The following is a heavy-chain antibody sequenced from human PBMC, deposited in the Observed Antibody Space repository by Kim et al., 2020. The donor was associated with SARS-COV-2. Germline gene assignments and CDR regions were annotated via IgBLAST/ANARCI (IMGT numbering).Heavy chain of an antibody. D-gene: IGHD4-17*01. CDR3: AKDITVTTVTTPFDY. J-gene: IGHJ4*02. CDR1: GFTFSSYA. V-gene: IGHV3-23*01. CDR2: ISGSGGST. Sequence: GGSLRLSCAASGFTFSSYAMSWVRQAPGKGLEWVSAISGSGGSTYYADSVKGRFTISRDNSKNTLYLQMNSLRAEDTAVYYCAKDITVTTVTTPFDYWGQGTLVTVSS.